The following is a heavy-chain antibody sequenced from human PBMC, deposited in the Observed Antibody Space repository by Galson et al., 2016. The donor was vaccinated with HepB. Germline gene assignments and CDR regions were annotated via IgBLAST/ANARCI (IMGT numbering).Heavy chain of an antibody. D-gene: IGHD6-13*01. CDR3: ARARGRQLFDY. CDR1: GGSVTTSNYY. CDR2: INYGGST. Sequence: SETLSLTCTVSGGSVTTSNYYWSWIRQTPGKGLEWIGNINYGGSTSYNPSLKSRVTTSIDISKNQFPLKVNSVTAADTAVYYCARARGRQLFDYWGQGTLVTVSS. J-gene: IGHJ4*02. V-gene: IGHV4-61*01.